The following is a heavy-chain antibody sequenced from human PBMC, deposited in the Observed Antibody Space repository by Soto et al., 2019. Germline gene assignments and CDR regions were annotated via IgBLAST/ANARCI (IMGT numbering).Heavy chain of an antibody. CDR3: ARGGAYIYGPQYD. CDR2: INGDGSST. D-gene: IGHD5-18*01. V-gene: IGHV3-74*01. CDR1: GGSFSGYW. J-gene: IGHJ4*02. Sequence: PGGFLRLSCATSGGSFSGYWIHWVRQAPGKGLVWVSHINGDGSSTNYADSVKGRFTISRDYAKNTLYLQMNSLRVEDTAVYYCARGGAYIYGPQYDWGQGTLVTVSS.